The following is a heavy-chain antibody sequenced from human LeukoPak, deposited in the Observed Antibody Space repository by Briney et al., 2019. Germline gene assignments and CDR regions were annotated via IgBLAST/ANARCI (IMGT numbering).Heavy chain of an antibody. J-gene: IGHJ6*03. Sequence: GGSLRLSCAASRFTFSSYSMNWVRQAPGKGLEGVSSISSSGSYIYYADSVKGRFTISRDNAKNSLYLQMNSLRAEDTAVYYCARVGPWVNPAYYYYSMDVWGKGTTVTVSS. V-gene: IGHV3-21*01. CDR2: ISSSGSYI. D-gene: IGHD1-14*01. CDR1: RFTFSSYS. CDR3: ARVGPWVNPAYYYYSMDV.